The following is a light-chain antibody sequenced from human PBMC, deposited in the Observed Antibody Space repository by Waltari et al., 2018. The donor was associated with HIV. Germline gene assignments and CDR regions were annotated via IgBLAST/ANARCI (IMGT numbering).Light chain of an antibody. CDR3: QQYNRRPPWT. CDR1: ENVSTN. J-gene: IGKJ1*01. CDR2: AAS. V-gene: IGKV3D-15*03. Sequence: ETVMTQSPATLSVSPGERATLSCRASENVSTNLACYQQKPGQAPRLLIYAASIRDTGVPVRFSGSGSGTVFTLTINILQSEDFAVYYCQQYNRRPPWTFGQGTKVEVK.